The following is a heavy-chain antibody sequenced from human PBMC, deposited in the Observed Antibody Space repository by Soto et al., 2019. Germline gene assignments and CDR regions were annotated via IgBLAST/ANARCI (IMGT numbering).Heavy chain of an antibody. D-gene: IGHD2-2*01. J-gene: IGHJ4*02. CDR1: GFTFSSYA. V-gene: IGHV3-23*01. CDR2: ISGSGGST. Sequence: GGSLRLSCAASGFTFSSYAMSWVRQAPGKGLEWVSAISGSGGSTYYADSVKGRFTISRDNSKNTLYLQMNSLRAEDTAVYYCASRGGVEVVVVVPAAMQRPDYWGQGTLVTVSS. CDR3: ASRGGVEVVVVVPAAMQRPDY.